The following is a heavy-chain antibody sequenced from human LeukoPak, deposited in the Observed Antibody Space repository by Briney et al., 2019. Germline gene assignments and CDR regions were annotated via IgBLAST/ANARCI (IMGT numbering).Heavy chain of an antibody. J-gene: IGHJ4*02. Sequence: PGGSLRLSCAASGFTFSSYWMSWVRQAPGEGLEWVANIKQDGSEKYYVDSVKGRFTISRDNAKNSLYLQMNSLRAEDTAVYYCARDGSGSYFVSDYWGQGTLVTVSS. CDR2: IKQDGSEK. CDR3: ARDGSGSYFVSDY. CDR1: GFTFSSYW. D-gene: IGHD3-10*01. V-gene: IGHV3-7*01.